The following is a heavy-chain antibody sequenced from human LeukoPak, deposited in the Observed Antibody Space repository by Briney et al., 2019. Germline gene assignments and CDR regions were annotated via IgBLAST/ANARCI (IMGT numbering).Heavy chain of an antibody. Sequence: SVKVSCKASGGTFSSYAISWVRQAPGQGLEWMGRIIPILGIANCAQKFQGRVTITADKSTSTAYMGLSSLRSEDTAVYYCASPSIAARPPYYYGMDVWGQGTTVTVSS. CDR3: ASPSIAARPPYYYGMDV. CDR1: GGTFSSYA. V-gene: IGHV1-69*04. D-gene: IGHD6-6*01. J-gene: IGHJ6*02. CDR2: IIPILGIA.